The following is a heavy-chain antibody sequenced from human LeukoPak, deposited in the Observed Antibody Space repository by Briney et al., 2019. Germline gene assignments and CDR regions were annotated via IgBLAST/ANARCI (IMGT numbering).Heavy chain of an antibody. J-gene: IGHJ6*03. Sequence: VASVKVSCKASGYTFTSYGISWVRQAPGQGLEWMGWISAYNGNTNYAQKLQGRVTMTTGTSTSTAYMELRSLRSDDTAVYYCARDRGTFWDYYDSSGYPYYYMDVWGKGTTVTVSS. D-gene: IGHD3-22*01. CDR3: ARDRGTFWDYYDSSGYPYYYMDV. V-gene: IGHV1-18*01. CDR1: GYTFTSYG. CDR2: ISAYNGNT.